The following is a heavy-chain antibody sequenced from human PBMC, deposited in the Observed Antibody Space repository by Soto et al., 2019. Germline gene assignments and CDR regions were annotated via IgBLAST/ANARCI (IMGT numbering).Heavy chain of an antibody. J-gene: IGHJ5*02. CDR3: ARLADYYDILTGYYTNWFDP. V-gene: IGHV4-39*01. Sequence: SETLSLTCTVSGGSISSSSYYWGWIRQPPGKGLEWIGSIYYSGSTYYNPSLKSRVTISVDTSKNQFSLKLSSVTAADTAVYYCARLADYYDILTGYYTNWFDPWGQGTLVTVSS. CDR1: GGSISSSSYY. D-gene: IGHD3-9*01. CDR2: IYYSGST.